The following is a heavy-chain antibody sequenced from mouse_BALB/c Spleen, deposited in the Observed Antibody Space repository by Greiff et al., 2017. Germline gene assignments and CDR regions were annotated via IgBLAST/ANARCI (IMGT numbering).Heavy chain of an antibody. CDR1: GFTFSSFG. Sequence: EVQGVESGGGLVQPGGSRKLSCAASGFTFSSFGMHWVRQAPEKGLEWVAYISSGSSTIYYADTVKGRFTISRDNPKNTLFLQMTSLRSEDTAMYYCARSRGNYGGYYAMDYWGQGTSVTVSS. J-gene: IGHJ4*01. CDR2: ISSGSSTI. D-gene: IGHD2-1*01. CDR3: ARSRGNYGGYYAMDY. V-gene: IGHV5-17*02.